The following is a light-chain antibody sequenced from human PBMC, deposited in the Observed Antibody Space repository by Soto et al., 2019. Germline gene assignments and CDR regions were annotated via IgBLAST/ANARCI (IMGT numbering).Light chain of an antibody. J-gene: IGKJ3*01. V-gene: IGKV3-20*01. CDR3: QQYGRSPFT. CDR1: QTVSSN. CDR2: GAS. Sequence: EIVMTQSPATLSVSPGERVTLSCRATQTVSSNLAWYQQRPGQAPRILIYGASSRATGVPDRFSASGSGTDFTLTISRLEPEDFAVYYCQQYGRSPFTFGPGTKVDIK.